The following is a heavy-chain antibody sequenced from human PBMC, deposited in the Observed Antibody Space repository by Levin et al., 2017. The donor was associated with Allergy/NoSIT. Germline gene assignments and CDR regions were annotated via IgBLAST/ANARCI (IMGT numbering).Heavy chain of an antibody. Sequence: GGSLRLSCVASGVAFSSYSMNWVRQAPGKGLEWISYISSSSSSIDYADSVKGRFTISRDNAKNSLFLQMNSLREEDTAVYFCAGRKRNIRQAFGIWGRGTMVTVSS. CDR3: AGRKRNIRQAFGI. J-gene: IGHJ3*02. CDR1: GVAFSSYS. CDR2: ISSSSSSI. D-gene: IGHD2-2*02. V-gene: IGHV3-48*02.